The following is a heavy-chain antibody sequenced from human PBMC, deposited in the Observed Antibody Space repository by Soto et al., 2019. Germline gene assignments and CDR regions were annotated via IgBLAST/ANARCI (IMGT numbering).Heavy chain of an antibody. CDR3: ARVDYDFWSGYYTGIPY. CDR1: GFTFSSYS. Sequence: GGSLRLSCAASGFTFSSYSMNWVRQAPGKGLEWVSSISSSSSYIYYADSVKGRFTISRDNAKNSLYLQMNSLRAEDTAVYYCARVDYDFWSGYYTGIPYWGQGTLVTVSS. CDR2: ISSSSSYI. D-gene: IGHD3-3*01. J-gene: IGHJ4*02. V-gene: IGHV3-21*01.